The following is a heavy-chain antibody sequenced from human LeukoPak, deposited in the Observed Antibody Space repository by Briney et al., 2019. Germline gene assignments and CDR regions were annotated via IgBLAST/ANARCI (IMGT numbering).Heavy chain of an antibody. CDR3: ARDLSGGDCYSGCYFDY. CDR1: GYTFTGYY. J-gene: IGHJ4*02. V-gene: IGHV1-18*04. CDR2: ISAYNGNT. Sequence: ASVKVSCKASGYTFTGYYIHWMRQAPGQGLEWMGWISAYNGNTNYAQKLQGRVTMTTDTSTSTAYMELRSLRSDDTAVYYCARDLSGGDCYSGCYFDYWGQGTLVTVSS. D-gene: IGHD2-21*01.